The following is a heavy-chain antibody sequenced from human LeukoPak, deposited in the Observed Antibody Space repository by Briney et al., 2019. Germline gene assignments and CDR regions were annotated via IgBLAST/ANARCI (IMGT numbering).Heavy chain of an antibody. J-gene: IGHJ4*02. Sequence: ASVKVSCKASGYTFTGYYMHWVRQPPAQGLEWIGWINPNSGDTNYAQKFQGRVTMTRDTSITTAHMELSSLTSDDTAVYYCGSRGWYYDYWGQGTLVTVSS. D-gene: IGHD3-3*01. CDR2: INPNSGDT. CDR3: GSRGWYYDY. CDR1: GYTFTGYY. V-gene: IGHV1-2*02.